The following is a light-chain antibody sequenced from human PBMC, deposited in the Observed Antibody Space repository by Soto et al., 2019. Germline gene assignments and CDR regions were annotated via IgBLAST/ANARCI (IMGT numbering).Light chain of an antibody. Sequence: QSALTQPASVSGSPGQSITISCTGTSSDVGGYNYVSWYQQHPGKAPKLMIYDVSNRPSGVSNRFSGSKSGNTASLTISGLQAEDEADYYCSSYTSSSTPWVFGGGTKLTV. J-gene: IGLJ3*02. V-gene: IGLV2-14*01. CDR3: SSYTSSSTPWV. CDR1: SSDVGGYNY. CDR2: DVS.